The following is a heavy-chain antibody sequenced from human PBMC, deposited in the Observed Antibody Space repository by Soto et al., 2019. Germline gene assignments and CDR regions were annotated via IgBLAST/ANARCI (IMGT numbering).Heavy chain of an antibody. Sequence: GGSLRLSCAASGFTFSTHEFTWVRQAPGRGLEWISYISVRGNIIKYAHPVKGRINISRDNAENSLQLHMSSLRVDDTAVYFCVRDTMRASAAASLDYRGQGTQVTVSS. V-gene: IGHV3-48*03. D-gene: IGHD6-13*01. CDR1: GFTFSTHE. J-gene: IGHJ4*02. CDR3: VRDTMRASAAASLDY. CDR2: ISVRGNII.